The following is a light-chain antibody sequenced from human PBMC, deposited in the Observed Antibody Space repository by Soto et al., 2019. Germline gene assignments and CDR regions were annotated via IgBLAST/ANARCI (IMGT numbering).Light chain of an antibody. CDR1: QSVSSSY. V-gene: IGKV3-20*01. J-gene: IGKJ1*01. CDR2: GAS. Sequence: EIVLTQSPGTLSLSPGEGATLSCRASQSVSSSYLAWYQQKPGQAPRLLIYGASSRATGIPDRFSGSGSGTDFTLTISRLEPEDFAVYYCQQYGSSPCTFGQGTKVAIK. CDR3: QQYGSSPCT.